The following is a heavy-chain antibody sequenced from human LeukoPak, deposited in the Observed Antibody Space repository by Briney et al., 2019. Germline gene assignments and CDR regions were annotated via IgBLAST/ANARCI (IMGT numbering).Heavy chain of an antibody. Sequence: GESLKISCKGSGYSFTSYWISRVRQMPGKGLEWMGRIDPSDSYTNYSPSFQGHVTISADKSISTAYLQWSSLKASDTAMYYCASSSQNYCSSTSCSVDYWGQGTLVTVSS. CDR1: GYSFTSYW. CDR3: ASSSQNYCSSTSCSVDY. V-gene: IGHV5-10-1*01. J-gene: IGHJ4*02. D-gene: IGHD2-2*01. CDR2: IDPSDSYT.